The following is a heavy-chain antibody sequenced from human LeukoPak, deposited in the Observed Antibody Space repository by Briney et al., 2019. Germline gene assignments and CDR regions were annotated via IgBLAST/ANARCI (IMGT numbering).Heavy chain of an antibody. D-gene: IGHD3-3*01. CDR2: INPNSGGT. CDR1: GYTFTGYH. V-gene: IGHV1-2*02. Sequence: ASVKVSCKASGYTFTGYHLHWVRQAPGQGLEWMAWINPNSGGTDSAQKFQGRVTMTRDTSISTAYMELSSLRSDDTAVYYCARDRYDFWSGYYAFDIWGQGTMVTVSS. J-gene: IGHJ3*02. CDR3: ARDRYDFWSGYYAFDI.